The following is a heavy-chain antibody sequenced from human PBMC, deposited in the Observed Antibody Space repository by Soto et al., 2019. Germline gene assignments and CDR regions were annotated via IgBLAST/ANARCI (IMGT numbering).Heavy chain of an antibody. D-gene: IGHD6-13*01. CDR1: GYTFTSYG. J-gene: IGHJ6*02. Sequence: ASVKVSCKASGYTFTSYGISWVRQAPGQGLEWMGWISAYNGNTNYAQKLQGRVTMTTDTSTSTAYMELRSLRSDDTAVYYCARDKGEGERHSSSWYAYYYYGMDVWGQGTTVTVSS. CDR2: ISAYNGNT. V-gene: IGHV1-18*01. CDR3: ARDKGEGERHSSSWYAYYYYGMDV.